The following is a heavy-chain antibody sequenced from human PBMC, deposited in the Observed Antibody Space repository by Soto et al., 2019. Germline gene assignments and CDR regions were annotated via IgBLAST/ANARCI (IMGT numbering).Heavy chain of an antibody. CDR3: AKRGSGNVYYYYMDV. CDR2: ISGSGGST. V-gene: IGHV3-23*01. D-gene: IGHD3-10*01. CDR1: GFTFSSYA. Sequence: GGSLRLSCAASGFTFSSYAMSWVRQAPGKGLEWVSAISGSGGSTYYADSVKGRFTISRDNSKNTLYLQMNSLRAEDTAVYYCAKRGSGNVYYYYMDVWGKGTTVTVSS. J-gene: IGHJ6*03.